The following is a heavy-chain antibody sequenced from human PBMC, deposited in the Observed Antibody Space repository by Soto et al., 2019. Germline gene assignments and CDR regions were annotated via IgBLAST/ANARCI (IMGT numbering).Heavy chain of an antibody. CDR1: GGSITSSSYY. J-gene: IGHJ4*02. D-gene: IGHD2-15*01. CDR2: IYYSGNT. CDR3: AREGGRYCTGGSCQVDY. Sequence: QLQLQESGPGLVKPSETLSLTCTVSGGSITSSSYYWGWIRQPPGKGLAWIGSIYYSGNTYYTPSLKSRVTISVDTSKNQFSLKLRSVTAADTAVYYCAREGGRYCTGGSCQVDYWGQGTLVTVSS. V-gene: IGHV4-39*02.